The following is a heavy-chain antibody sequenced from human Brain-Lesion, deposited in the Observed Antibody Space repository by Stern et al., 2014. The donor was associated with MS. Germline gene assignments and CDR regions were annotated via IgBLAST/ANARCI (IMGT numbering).Heavy chain of an antibody. V-gene: IGHV3-49*03. CDR3: TRDRLDYGYSYFDY. CDR1: GFSFGDYA. J-gene: IGHJ4*02. Sequence: EVQLGESGGGLLEQGGSLRLSWKASGFSFGDYAINWIRQAPGKGLEWVGFIRSKGYGGAAEYAASVKGRFTISRDDSKSIAYLQLNGLKTEDTAVYYCTRDRLDYGYSYFDYWGQGTLVTVSS. D-gene: IGHD4-17*01. CDR2: IRSKGYGGAA.